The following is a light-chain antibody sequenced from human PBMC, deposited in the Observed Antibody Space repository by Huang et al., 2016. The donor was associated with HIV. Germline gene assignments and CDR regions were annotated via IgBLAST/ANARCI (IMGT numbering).Light chain of an antibody. Sequence: EIVMTQSPVTLSVSPGERASLSCRASQNISNNLAWYQQEPGQAPRLLIYGASTRATGIPARFSGSGSGTDFTLTISSLQSADVAVYYCQQYDNWPPRSTFGQGTKVEIK. V-gene: IGKV3-15*01. J-gene: IGKJ1*01. CDR2: GAS. CDR1: QNISNN. CDR3: QQYDNWPPRST.